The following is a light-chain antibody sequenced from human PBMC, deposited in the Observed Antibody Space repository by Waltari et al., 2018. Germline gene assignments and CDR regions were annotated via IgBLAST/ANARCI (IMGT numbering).Light chain of an antibody. Sequence: QSALTQPASVSVSPGQSLTISCTGPSSDFGGYNYVSWYQQHPGKAPKLMIYEVSNRPSGVSNRFSGSKSGNTASLTISGLQAEDEADYYCSSYTSSSTLVFGGGTKLTVL. CDR3: SSYTSSSTLV. V-gene: IGLV2-14*01. CDR2: EVS. J-gene: IGLJ2*01. CDR1: SSDFGGYNY.